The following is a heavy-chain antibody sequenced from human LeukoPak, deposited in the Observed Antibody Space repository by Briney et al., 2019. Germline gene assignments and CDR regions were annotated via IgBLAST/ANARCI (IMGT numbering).Heavy chain of an antibody. Sequence: GGSLRLSCAASEFTFSSYWMSWVRQAPGKGLEWVANIKHDGGQIYYLDSVKGRFTVSRDNAKNSLYLQMNSLRAEDTAVYYCARLGARQMLEYWGQGTLVTVSS. CDR3: ARLGARQMLEY. V-gene: IGHV3-7*01. CDR1: EFTFSSYW. J-gene: IGHJ4*02. D-gene: IGHD4-17*01. CDR2: IKHDGGQI.